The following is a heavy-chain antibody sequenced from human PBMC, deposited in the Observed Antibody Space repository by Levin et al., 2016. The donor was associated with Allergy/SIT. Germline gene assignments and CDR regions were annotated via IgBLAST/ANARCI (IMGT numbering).Heavy chain of an antibody. J-gene: IGHJ4*02. CDR2: ISYGGNNK. V-gene: IGHV3-30*18. CDR3: AKGGPQWLGLGDPLDY. Sequence: GESLKISCAASGFIFSTYAMHWVRQAPGKGLEWVTIISYGGNNKYYADSVKGRFTISRDDSKNTLYLQMNSLRAEDTAVYYCAKGGPQWLGLGDPLDYWGQGTLVTVSS. CDR1: GFIFSTYA. D-gene: IGHD6-19*01.